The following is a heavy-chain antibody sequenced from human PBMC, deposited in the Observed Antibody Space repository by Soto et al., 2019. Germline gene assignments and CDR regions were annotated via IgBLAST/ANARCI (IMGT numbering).Heavy chain of an antibody. J-gene: IGHJ5*02. V-gene: IGHV3-74*01. Sequence: LRLSCAASGFNFSNHWMHWVRQRPAEGLVWVSRITSDGKSRAYAESVKGRFAISRDNAKNTLYLQMNGLTAEDTAVYYCARESGDWPLNWFDPWGQGTLVTVSS. CDR3: ARESGDWPLNWFDP. CDR2: ITSDGKSR. CDR1: GFNFSNHW. D-gene: IGHD2-21*02.